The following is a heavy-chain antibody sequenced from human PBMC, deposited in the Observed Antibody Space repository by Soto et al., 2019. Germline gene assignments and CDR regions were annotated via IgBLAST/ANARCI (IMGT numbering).Heavy chain of an antibody. J-gene: IGHJ4*02. CDR1: GGSFSGYY. D-gene: IGHD3-10*01. CDR3: AKGPQGGYYDSGSFYSGGY. Sequence: NPSETLSLTCAVYGGSFSGYYWSWIRQPPGKGLEWIGEINHSGSANYNPTFKSRVSISVDTSKNQLSLQPSSVTAADTAVYYCAKGPQGGYYDSGSFYSGGYWGQGTLVTVSS. CDR2: INHSGSA. V-gene: IGHV4-34*01.